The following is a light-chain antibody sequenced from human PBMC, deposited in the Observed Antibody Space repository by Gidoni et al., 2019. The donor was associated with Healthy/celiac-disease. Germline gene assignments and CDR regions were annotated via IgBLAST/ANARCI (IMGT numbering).Light chain of an antibody. CDR2: DAS. Sequence: EIVLTQSPATLSLSPGERATLSCRASQRVSSYLAWYQQKPGQAPRLLIYDASNRATGIPARFSGSGSGTDFTLTISSLEPEDFAVYYCHQRSNWPPTFGGGTKVEIK. J-gene: IGKJ4*01. V-gene: IGKV3-11*01. CDR3: HQRSNWPPT. CDR1: QRVSSY.